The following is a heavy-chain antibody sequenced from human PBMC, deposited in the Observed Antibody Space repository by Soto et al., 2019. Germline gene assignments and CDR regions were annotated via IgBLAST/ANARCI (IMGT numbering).Heavy chain of an antibody. J-gene: IGHJ6*02. D-gene: IGHD1-26*01. CDR3: ATVSNSSGSYYYYYGMDV. CDR2: FDPEDGET. CDR1: GYTLTELS. Sequence: ASVKVSCKASGYTLTELSMHWARQAPGKGLEWMGGFDPEDGETIYAQKFQGRVTMTEDTSTDTAYMELSSLRSEDTAVYYCATVSNSSGSYYYYYGMDVWGQGTTVTVSS. V-gene: IGHV1-24*01.